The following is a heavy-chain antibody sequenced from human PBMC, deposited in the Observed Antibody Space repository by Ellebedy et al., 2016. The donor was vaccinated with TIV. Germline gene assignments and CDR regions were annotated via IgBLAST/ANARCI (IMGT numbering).Heavy chain of an antibody. Sequence: GESLKISCKVSGYRFSSYWIVWVRQMPGKGLEWMGTIWPGDSDTRYSPSFEGRVIISVDKSINTADLQWSSLKDSDSAMYYCGRRGKNWSIDYWGQGTLVTVSS. J-gene: IGHJ4*02. CDR2: IWPGDSDT. V-gene: IGHV5-51*01. D-gene: IGHD1-1*01. CDR1: GYRFSSYW. CDR3: GRRGKNWSIDY.